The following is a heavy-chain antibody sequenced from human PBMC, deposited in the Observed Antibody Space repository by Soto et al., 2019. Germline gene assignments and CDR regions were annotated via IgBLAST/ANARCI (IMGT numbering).Heavy chain of an antibody. J-gene: IGHJ6*02. Sequence: ESGGGLVQPGGSLRLSCAAAGFTFSNYALTWVRQSPGKGLEWVSTFSGSGGSTYYADSVRGRFTISRDNSKNTLFLQMNSLRVEDTAIYYCARDWTGDTCPCLDVWGQGTTVSVS. D-gene: IGHD3-3*01. CDR2: FSGSGGST. CDR1: GFTFSNYA. CDR3: ARDWTGDTCPCLDV. V-gene: IGHV3-23*01.